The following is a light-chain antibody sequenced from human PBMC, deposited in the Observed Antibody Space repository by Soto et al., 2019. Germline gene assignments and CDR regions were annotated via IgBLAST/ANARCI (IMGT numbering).Light chain of an antibody. CDR1: NINFKS. V-gene: IGLV3-21*02. Sequence: SYDLTQPPSVSVAPGPTARITGGGNNINFKSVHWYQQKTGQAPVVVVYDDSDRPSGIPERFSGSNSGNTATLTINRVEAWDEADYFCQVWDSSGNHWVFGGGTKLTVL. CDR2: DDS. CDR3: QVWDSSGNHWV. J-gene: IGLJ2*01.